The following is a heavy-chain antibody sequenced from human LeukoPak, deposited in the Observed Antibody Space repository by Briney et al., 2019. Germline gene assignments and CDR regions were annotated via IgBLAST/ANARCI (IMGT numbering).Heavy chain of an antibody. D-gene: IGHD2-2*01. CDR3: ARDLRYCSSTSCYDPTFDY. CDR1: GFTFSNYW. CDR2: INTDGSST. V-gene: IGHV3-74*01. J-gene: IGHJ4*02. Sequence: GGSLRLSCAASGFTFSNYWIHWVRQAPGKGLVWVSRINTDGSSTSYADSVKGRFTISRDNAKNTLYLQMNSLRAEDTAVYYCARDLRYCSSTSCYDPTFDYWGQGTLVTVPS.